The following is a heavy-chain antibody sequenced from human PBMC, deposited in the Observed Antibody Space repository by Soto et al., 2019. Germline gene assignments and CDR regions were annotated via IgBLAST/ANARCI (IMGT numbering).Heavy chain of an antibody. CDR3: ARGRPILLWFGELLPFDS. CDR1: GGSFSGYY. J-gene: IGHJ4*02. D-gene: IGHD3-10*01. Sequence: PSETLFLTCAVYGGSFSGYYWSWIRQPPGKGLEWIGEINHSGSTNYNPSLKSRVTISVDTSKNQFSLKLSSVTAADTAVHYCARGRPILLWFGELLPFDSWGQGTLVT. CDR2: INHSGST. V-gene: IGHV4-34*01.